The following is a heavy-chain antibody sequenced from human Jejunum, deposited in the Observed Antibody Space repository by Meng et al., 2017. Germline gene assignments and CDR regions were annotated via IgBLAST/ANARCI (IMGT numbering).Heavy chain of an antibody. CDR3: ARNGAYSADH. D-gene: IGHD2-15*01. CDR2: IHHGGDT. J-gene: IGHJ4*02. CDR1: GASSSIGYC. Sequence: QVLLQESCPGLVEHSGTLSLTCAVSGASSSIGYCWSWVRQPPGKGLEWIGDIHHGGDTNYNPSLKSRVTISVDKSNNQYSLRLTSVTAADSAMYYCARNGAYSADHWGQGTLVTVSS. V-gene: IGHV4-4*02.